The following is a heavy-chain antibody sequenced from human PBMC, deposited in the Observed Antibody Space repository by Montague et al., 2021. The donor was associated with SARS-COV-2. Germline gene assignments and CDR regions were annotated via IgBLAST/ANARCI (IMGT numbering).Heavy chain of an antibody. J-gene: IGHJ6*02. CDR2: IYNNGST. CDR1: GGSISIYY. D-gene: IGHD2-21*02. CDR3: ARGGGDSADYYYYAMDV. V-gene: IGHV4-59*01. Sequence: SLVYTVAGGSISIYYWSWIRQPPGKGLQWIGYIYNNGSTNCNTSLKSRVTLPIDTSKNQFSLKLTSVTAADTAVYYCARGGGDSADYYYYAMDVWGQGTTVTVSS.